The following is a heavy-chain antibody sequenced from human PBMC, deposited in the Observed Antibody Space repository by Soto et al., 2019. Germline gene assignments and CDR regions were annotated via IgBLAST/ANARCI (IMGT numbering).Heavy chain of an antibody. V-gene: IGHV2-5*01. D-gene: IGHD3-3*02. CDR2: IYWNDDK. CDR3: ARVLSVRDISTFSASYYYGMDV. Sequence: ESGPTLVNTTQTLTLTCTFSGFSLSTSGVGVGWIRQPPGKALEWLALIYWNDDKRYSPSLKSRLTISKDTSKNQVVLTLTNMDPVDTATYYCARVLSVRDISTFSASYYYGMDVWGQGATVTVSS. J-gene: IGHJ6*02. CDR1: GFSLSTSGVG.